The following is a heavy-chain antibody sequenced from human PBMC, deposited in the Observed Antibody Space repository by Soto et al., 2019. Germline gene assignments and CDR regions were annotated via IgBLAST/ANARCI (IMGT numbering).Heavy chain of an antibody. CDR3: ARDLLGGEYPDY. J-gene: IGHJ4*02. Sequence: PGGSLRLSCAASGFSFSDYYMSWIRQAPGKGLEWVSYISFSDNTTYYADSVKGRFTISRDNAKNTLYLQMKSPRVEDTAVYYCARDLLGGEYPDYWGQGTLVTVSS. V-gene: IGHV3-11*01. CDR1: GFSFSDYY. D-gene: IGHD4-17*01. CDR2: ISFSDNTT.